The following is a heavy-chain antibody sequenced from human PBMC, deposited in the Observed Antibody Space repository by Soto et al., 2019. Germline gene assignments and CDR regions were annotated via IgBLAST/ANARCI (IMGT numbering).Heavy chain of an antibody. CDR2: IYYSGST. V-gene: IGHV4-31*03. J-gene: IGHJ6*02. D-gene: IGHD2-2*01. CDR1: GGFIISGGYY. Sequence: TLSLTCTVSGGFIISGGYYWIWIRQHPGKGLEWIGYIYYSGSTYYNPSLKSRVTISVDTSKNQFSLKLSSVTAADTAVYYCARVGVYCSSTSCQSFYYYYGMDVWGQGTTVTVS. CDR3: ARVGVYCSSTSCQSFYYYYGMDV.